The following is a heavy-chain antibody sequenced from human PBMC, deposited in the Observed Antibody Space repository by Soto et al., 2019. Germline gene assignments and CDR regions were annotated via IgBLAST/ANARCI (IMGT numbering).Heavy chain of an antibody. CDR3: VSQRATVPTQAYFDY. D-gene: IGHD5-12*01. J-gene: IGHJ4*02. CDR1: GGSVTNSSYY. Sequence: SETLSLTCTVSGGSVTNSSYYWCWIRHSPGKGLEWIGSVYYRGRSYSKSSVKSRVTISVDTSRNRFSLSLNSVTASDTAVYFCVSQRATVPTQAYFDYWGPGALVTVSS. V-gene: IGHV4-39*01. CDR2: VYYRGRS.